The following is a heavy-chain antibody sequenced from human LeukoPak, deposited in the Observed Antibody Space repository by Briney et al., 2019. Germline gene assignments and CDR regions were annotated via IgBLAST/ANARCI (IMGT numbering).Heavy chain of an antibody. D-gene: IGHD3-16*01. CDR3: ARDRVLHYFDY. J-gene: IGHJ4*02. CDR1: GFTFSSYW. Sequence: GGSLRLSCAASGFTFSSYWMSWVRQAPGRGLEWVADIKQDGTQKYYVDSVEGRITISRDNVKNSLYLQMNSLRVEDTAVYYCARDRVLHYFDYWGQGALVTVSS. V-gene: IGHV3-7*05. CDR2: IKQDGTQK.